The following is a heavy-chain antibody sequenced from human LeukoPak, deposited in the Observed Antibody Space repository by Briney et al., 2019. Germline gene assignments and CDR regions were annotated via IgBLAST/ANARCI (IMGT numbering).Heavy chain of an antibody. CDR1: GYTFTSYG. Sequence: ASVKVSCKASGYTFTSYGISWVRQAPGQGLEWMGWISAYNGNTNYAQKLQGRVTITTDTSTSPAYMELRSLRSDDTAVYHCARGYCSSTSCSSADFDYWGQGTLVTVSS. D-gene: IGHD2-2*01. CDR3: ARGYCSSTSCSSADFDY. J-gene: IGHJ4*02. CDR2: ISAYNGNT. V-gene: IGHV1-18*04.